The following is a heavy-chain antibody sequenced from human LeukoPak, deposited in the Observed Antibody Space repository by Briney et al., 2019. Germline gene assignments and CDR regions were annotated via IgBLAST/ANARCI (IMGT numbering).Heavy chain of an antibody. CDR2: IYYSGST. J-gene: IGHJ4*02. V-gene: IGHV4-39*02. CDR3: ARGRPFGGGFHLDY. CDR1: GDSSTSDSYY. Sequence: SETLSLTCIISGDSSTSDSYYGGWVRQPPGKGLEWIGNIYYSGSTYYNPSLKSRVTMSVDTSKNQFFLKLSSVTAADTAVYYCARGRPFGGGFHLDYWGRGTLVTVSA. D-gene: IGHD1-26*01.